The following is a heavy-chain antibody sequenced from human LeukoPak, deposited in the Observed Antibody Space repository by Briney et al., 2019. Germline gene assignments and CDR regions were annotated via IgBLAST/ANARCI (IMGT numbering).Heavy chain of an antibody. J-gene: IGHJ4*02. Sequence: SETLSLTCTVSGASISHYFWSWIRQPPGKGLEPIGNIYYTGISNYNPSLKSRVTISVDTSKNQFSLKLSSVIAADTAVYYCASSYYYGSGSYYLDYWGQGTLVTVSS. D-gene: IGHD3-10*01. V-gene: IGHV4-59*01. CDR2: IYYTGIS. CDR1: GASISHYF. CDR3: ASSYYYGSGSYYLDY.